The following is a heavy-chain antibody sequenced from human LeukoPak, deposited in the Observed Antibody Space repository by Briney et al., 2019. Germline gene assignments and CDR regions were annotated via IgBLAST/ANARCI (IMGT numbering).Heavy chain of an antibody. Sequence: PSETLSLTCTVSGGSISSGDYYWSWIRQPPGKGLEWIGYIYYSGSTYYNPSLKSRVIISVDTSKNQFSLKLSSVTAADTAVYYCARSYNWNDGFDYWGQGTLVTVSS. CDR3: ARSYNWNDGFDY. J-gene: IGHJ4*02. CDR2: IYYSGST. CDR1: GGSISSGDYY. V-gene: IGHV4-30-4*01. D-gene: IGHD1-20*01.